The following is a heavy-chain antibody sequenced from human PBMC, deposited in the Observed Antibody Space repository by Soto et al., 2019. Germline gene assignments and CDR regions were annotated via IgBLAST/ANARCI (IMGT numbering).Heavy chain of an antibody. CDR3: AKFYGGNSAHTYTIDP. J-gene: IGHJ5*02. Sequence: EVQLLESGGGLVQPGGSLRLSCAAFGFIFSSYAMSWVRQAPGKGLEWVSTISSSGGSTHYADSVKGRFTISRDNSKNTLYLQMNSLRAEDTAVYYCAKFYGGNSAHTYTIDPWGQGTLVTVSS. CDR1: GFIFSSYA. D-gene: IGHD2-21*02. CDR2: ISSSGGST. V-gene: IGHV3-23*01.